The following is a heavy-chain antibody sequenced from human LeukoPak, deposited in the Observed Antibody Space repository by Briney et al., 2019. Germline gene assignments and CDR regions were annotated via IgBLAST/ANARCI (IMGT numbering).Heavy chain of an antibody. CDR3: ATDYGDRYRRVIYMDV. CDR2: FDPEDGET. V-gene: IGHV1-24*01. Sequence: ASVKVSCKVSGYTLTELSMHWVRQAPGKGLEWMGGFDPEDGETIYAQKFQGRVTMTEDTSTDTAYTELSSLRSEDTAVYYCATDYGDRYRRVIYMDVWGKGTTVTVSS. J-gene: IGHJ6*03. CDR1: GYTLTELS. D-gene: IGHD4-17*01.